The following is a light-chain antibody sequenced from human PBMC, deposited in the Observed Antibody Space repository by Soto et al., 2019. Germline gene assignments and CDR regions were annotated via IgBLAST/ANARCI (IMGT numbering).Light chain of an antibody. CDR2: DVS. V-gene: IGLV2-14*01. CDR1: SSDVGGYNS. J-gene: IGLJ2*01. Sequence: QSVLTQPASVSGSPGQSITISCTGTSSDVGGYNSVSWYQQHPGKAPKLMIYDVSNRPSGVSIRFSGSKSGNTASLTISGLQAEDEADYYCSSYTTSSTVVFGGGTKLTVL. CDR3: SSYTTSSTVV.